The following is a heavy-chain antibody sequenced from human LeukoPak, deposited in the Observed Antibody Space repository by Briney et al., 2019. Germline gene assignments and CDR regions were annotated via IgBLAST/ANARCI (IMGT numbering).Heavy chain of an antibody. CDR1: GGSISSYY. D-gene: IGHD3-22*01. Sequence: SETLSLTCAVSGGSISSYYWSWIRQPAGKGLEWVGRISSSGSTNYNPSLKSRGTISVDTSKNQFSLKLSSVTAADTAVYFCARGPYSYDSSGAFDIWGQGTMVTVSS. J-gene: IGHJ3*02. CDR2: ISSSGST. V-gene: IGHV4-4*07. CDR3: ARGPYSYDSSGAFDI.